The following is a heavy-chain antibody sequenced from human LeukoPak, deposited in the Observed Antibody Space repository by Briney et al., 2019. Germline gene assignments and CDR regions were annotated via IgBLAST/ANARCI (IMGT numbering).Heavy chain of an antibody. Sequence: ASLKLSCKTSGYTFTGYYMHRVRQAPGQGLEWMGWINPNTGVTNYAQTFQGRVTITSDTSISTAYMELSSLRSDDTAMYYCARAPMIVVVFPPRLDFWGQGTLVTVSS. CDR3: ARAPMIVVVFPPRLDF. D-gene: IGHD3-22*01. V-gene: IGHV1-2*02. J-gene: IGHJ4*02. CDR1: GYTFTGYY. CDR2: INPNTGVT.